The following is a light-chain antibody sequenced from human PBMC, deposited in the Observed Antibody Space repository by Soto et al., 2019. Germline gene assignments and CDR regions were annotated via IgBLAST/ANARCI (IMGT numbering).Light chain of an antibody. Sequence: DIQKTQSPSSLSASVGDRVTITCRASQGISNYLAWYQQKPGKVPKLLIYGASTMQSGVPSRFSGSGSGTDFTLTISSLQPEDVATYYCQKYNSALWTFGQGTKVEIK. V-gene: IGKV1-27*01. CDR3: QKYNSALWT. CDR2: GAS. CDR1: QGISNY. J-gene: IGKJ1*01.